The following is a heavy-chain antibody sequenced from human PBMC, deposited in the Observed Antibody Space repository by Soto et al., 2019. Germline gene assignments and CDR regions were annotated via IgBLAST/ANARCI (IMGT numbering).Heavy chain of an antibody. V-gene: IGHV4-4*02. CDR1: SGSSFTTNW. D-gene: IGHD2-21*02. CDR2: IHNSGRP. CDR3: ARKPVVATANVGGGYVFDV. J-gene: IGHJ3*01. Sequence: QVQLQESGPGLVKPSGTLSRTCGASSGSSFTTNWWSWVRQSPGRGLQWIVDIHNSGRPKYNPSLKSRVSITIDKSKVRFLLVLTSVTAAETAVYYCARKPVVATANVGGGYVFDVWGQGTMVTVSS.